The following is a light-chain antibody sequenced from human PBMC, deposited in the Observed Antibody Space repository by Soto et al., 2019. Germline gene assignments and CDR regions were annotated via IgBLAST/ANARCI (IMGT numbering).Light chain of an antibody. CDR3: TSFTSTNTWV. J-gene: IGLJ3*02. CDR1: HSDVGGYDR. CDR2: EVS. Sequence: QLVLTQPASVSASPGQSITISCTGTHSDVGGYDRVSWSQQHPGKPPKLIIFEVSYRPSGVSNRFSGSKSGNTASLTISGLQPEDEADYYCTSFTSTNTWVFGGGTQLTVL. V-gene: IGLV2-14*01.